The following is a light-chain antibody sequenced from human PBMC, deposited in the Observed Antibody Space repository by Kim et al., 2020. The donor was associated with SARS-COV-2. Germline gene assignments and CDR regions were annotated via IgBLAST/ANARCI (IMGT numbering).Light chain of an antibody. J-gene: IGLJ1*01. V-gene: IGLV4-69*01. Sequence: SVKLTCTLSSGHSSYAIAWHQQQPEKGPRYLMKLNSDGSHSKGDGIPDRFSGSSSGAERYLTISSLQSEDEADYYCQTWGTDISYVFGTGTKVTVL. CDR3: QTWGTDISYV. CDR1: SGHSSYA. CDR2: LNSDGSH.